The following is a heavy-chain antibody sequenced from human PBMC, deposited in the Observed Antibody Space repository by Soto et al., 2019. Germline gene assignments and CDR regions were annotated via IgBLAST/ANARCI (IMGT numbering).Heavy chain of an antibody. Sequence: QITLEESGPTLVKPTQTLTLTCTFSGFSLSTGGVGVAWIRQPPGKALEWLAVIYWDDDKRYRPSLKNRLTVTKDTSKNQVVLTMTNLAPVDTATYYCAHTPFFGDKLDFWGQGTQVSVSS. CDR1: GFSLSTGGVG. J-gene: IGHJ4*02. V-gene: IGHV2-5*02. CDR2: IYWDDDK. CDR3: AHTPFFGDKLDF. D-gene: IGHD2-21*01.